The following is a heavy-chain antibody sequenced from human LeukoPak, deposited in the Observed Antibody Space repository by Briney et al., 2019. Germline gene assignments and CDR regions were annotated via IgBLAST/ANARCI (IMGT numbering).Heavy chain of an antibody. V-gene: IGHV4-59*08. D-gene: IGHD6-13*01. CDR2: IYYTGTT. J-gene: IGHJ4*02. CDR1: GGSITSYY. Sequence: SETLSLTCTVSGGSITSYYWSWIRQPPGKELDWIGYIYYTGTTSYSPSLKSRVTMSVDTSTNQFSLELTSVTAADTAVYYCARHNPAAEGQGLDHWGQGALVTVSS. CDR3: ARHNPAAEGQGLDH.